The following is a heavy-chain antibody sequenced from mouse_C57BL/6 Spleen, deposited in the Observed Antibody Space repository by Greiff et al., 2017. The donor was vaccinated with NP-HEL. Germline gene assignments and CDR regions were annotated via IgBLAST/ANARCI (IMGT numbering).Heavy chain of an antibody. CDR2: IHPNSGST. Sequence: VQLQHPGAELVKPGASVKLSCKASGYTFTSYWMHWVKQRPGQGLEWIGMIHPNSGSTNYNEKFKSKATLTVDKSSSTAYMQLSSLTSEDSAVYYCARRGDYYAMDYWGQGTSVTVSS. J-gene: IGHJ4*01. CDR1: GYTFTSYW. V-gene: IGHV1-64*01. CDR3: ARRGDYYAMDY.